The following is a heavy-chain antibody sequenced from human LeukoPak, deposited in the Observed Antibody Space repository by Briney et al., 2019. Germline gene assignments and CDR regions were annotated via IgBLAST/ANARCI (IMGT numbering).Heavy chain of an antibody. J-gene: IGHJ6*02. CDR1: GFTFSSYG. V-gene: IGHV3-30*18. CDR2: ISYDGSNK. CDR3: AKDPQGGLRYFDWLPDHYYYYGMDV. D-gene: IGHD3-9*01. Sequence: GGSLRLSCAASGFTFSSYGMHWVRQAPGKGLGWVAVISYDGSNKYYADSVKGRFTISRDNSKNTLYLQMNSLRAEDTAVYYCAKDPQGGLRYFDWLPDHYYYYGMDVWGQGTTVTVSS.